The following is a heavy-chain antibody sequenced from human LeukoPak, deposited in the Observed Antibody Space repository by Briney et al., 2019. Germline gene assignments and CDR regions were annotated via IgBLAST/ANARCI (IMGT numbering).Heavy chain of an antibody. D-gene: IGHD3-22*01. CDR1: GGSISRGSYY. V-gene: IGHV4-61*02. Sequence: PSQTLSLTCTVSGGSISRGSYYWSWIREPGGKGLEWIGRIYTSGSTNYNPSLKSRVTISVDTSKNQFSLKLSSVTAADTAVYYCARDRNYYDSSGYYTDAFDIWGQGTMVTVSS. J-gene: IGHJ3*02. CDR3: ARDRNYYDSSGYYTDAFDI. CDR2: IYTSGST.